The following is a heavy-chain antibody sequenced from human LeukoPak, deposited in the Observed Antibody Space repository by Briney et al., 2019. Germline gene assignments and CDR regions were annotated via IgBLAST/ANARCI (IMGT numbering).Heavy chain of an antibody. J-gene: IGHJ5*02. D-gene: IGHD3-3*01. CDR2: IYYSGST. Sequence: PSEILSLTCTVSGGSISSSSYYWGWIRQPPGKGLEWIGSIYYSGSTYYNPSLKSRVTISVDTSKNQFSLKLSSVTAADTAVYYCARVETSNWFDPWGQGTLVTVSS. CDR3: ARVETSNWFDP. V-gene: IGHV4-39*01. CDR1: GGSISSSSYY.